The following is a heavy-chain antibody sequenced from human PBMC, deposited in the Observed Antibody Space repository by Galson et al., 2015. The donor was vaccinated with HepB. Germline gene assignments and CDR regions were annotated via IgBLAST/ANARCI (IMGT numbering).Heavy chain of an antibody. CDR1: GFTFDDYA. J-gene: IGHJ4*02. D-gene: IGHD3-9*01. CDR2: ISWDGGST. CDR3: AKDHLGGSEYSDYDILTGYPQSGGVDY. Sequence: SLRLSCAASGFTFDDYAMHWVRQAPGKGLEWVSLISWDGGSTYYADSVKGRFTISRDNSKNSLYLQMNSLRAEDTALYYCAKDHLGGSEYSDYDILTGYPQSGGVDYWGQGTLVTVSS. V-gene: IGHV3-43D*03.